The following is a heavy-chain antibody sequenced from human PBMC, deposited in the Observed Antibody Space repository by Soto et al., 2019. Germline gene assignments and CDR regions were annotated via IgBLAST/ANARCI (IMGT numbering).Heavy chain of an antibody. J-gene: IGHJ5*01. CDR2: IYWDDDK. D-gene: IGHD2-15*01. CDR1: GFSLSTHGVG. V-gene: IGHV2-5*02. CDR3: AHAMLYCTGGSCSTWFDS. Sequence: QITLKESGPTLVKPTQTLTLTCTFSGFSLSTHGVGVGWIRQPAGKALEWLAPIYWDDDKRYSASLNSRLTITKETSKNQVVLTMTNMDPVDTATYYCAHAMLYCTGGSCSTWFDSWGQGTLVTVSS.